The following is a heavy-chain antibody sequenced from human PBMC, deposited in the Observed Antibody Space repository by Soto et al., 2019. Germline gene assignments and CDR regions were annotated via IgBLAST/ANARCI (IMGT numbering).Heavy chain of an antibody. CDR1: RGSIQSSTYY. CDR2: VYYNGSP. D-gene: IGHD3-16*01. Sequence: QLQLQESGPGLVKPSETLSLTCTVSRGSIQSSTYYWGWIRQPPGKGLEWIGTVYYNGSPYFNPPLKSRLTLSADPSQNQFSLRLASVTAADTAVYYCARQTYLTYFDIWGQGTMVTVSS. J-gene: IGHJ3*02. CDR3: ARQTYLTYFDI. V-gene: IGHV4-39*01.